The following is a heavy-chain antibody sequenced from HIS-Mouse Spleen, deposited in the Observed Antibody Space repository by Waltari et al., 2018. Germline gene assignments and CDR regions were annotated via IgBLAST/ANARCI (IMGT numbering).Heavy chain of an antibody. D-gene: IGHD2-2*01. V-gene: IGHV4-34*01. J-gene: IGHJ6*02. Sequence: QVQLQQWGAGLLKPSETLSLTCAGYGGSFSGYYWSWIRQPPGKGLEGIGEINNSGNTNYNPSLKSRVTISVETAKNQFSLKLSSVTAADTAVYYCARWASKDCSSTSCYEGDYYYYGMDVWGQGTTVTVSS. CDR1: GGSFSGYY. CDR3: ARWASKDCSSTSCYEGDYYYYGMDV. CDR2: INNSGNT.